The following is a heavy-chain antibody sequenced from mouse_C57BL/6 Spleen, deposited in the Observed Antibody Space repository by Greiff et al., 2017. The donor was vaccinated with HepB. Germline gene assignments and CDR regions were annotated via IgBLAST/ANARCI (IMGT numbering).Heavy chain of an antibody. CDR3: ARGPDGYYGYFDV. Sequence: EVMLVESGPVLVQPGASVKMSCKASGYTFTDYYMNWVKQSHGKSLEWIGVINPYNGGTSYNQKFKGKATLTVDESSSTAYMELNSLTSEDSSVYYCARGPDGYYGYFDVWGTGTTVTVSS. CDR2: INPYNGGT. V-gene: IGHV1-19*01. D-gene: IGHD2-3*01. J-gene: IGHJ1*03. CDR1: GYTFTDYY.